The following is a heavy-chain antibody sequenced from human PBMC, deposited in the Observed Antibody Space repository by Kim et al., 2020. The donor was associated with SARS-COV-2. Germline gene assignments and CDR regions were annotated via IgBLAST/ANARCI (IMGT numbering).Heavy chain of an antibody. D-gene: IGHD1-26*01. Sequence: SETLSLTCAVYGGSFSGYYWSWIRQPPGKGLEWIGEINHSGSTNYNPSLKSRVTISVDTSKNQFSLKLSYVTAADTAVYYCARGQGGGSYYVPFDPCGQGTLVTVSS. CDR2: INHSGST. V-gene: IGHV4-34*01. CDR3: ARGQGGGSYYVPFDP. CDR1: GGSFSGYY. J-gene: IGHJ5*02.